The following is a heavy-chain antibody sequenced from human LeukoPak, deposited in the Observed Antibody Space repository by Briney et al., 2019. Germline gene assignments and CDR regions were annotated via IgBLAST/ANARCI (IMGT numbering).Heavy chain of an antibody. J-gene: IGHJ4*02. V-gene: IGHV4-39*07. CDR3: TRPYYYDSSGSPDY. D-gene: IGHD3-22*01. CDR1: GGSINNTNYY. CDR2: TYHSGST. Sequence: SETLSLTCSVSGGSINNTNYYWGWIRQPPGKGLEWIGNTYHSGSTYYNPSLKSRVTISVDTSKNQFSLKLSSVTATDTAVYYCTRPYYYDSSGSPDYWGQGTLVTVSS.